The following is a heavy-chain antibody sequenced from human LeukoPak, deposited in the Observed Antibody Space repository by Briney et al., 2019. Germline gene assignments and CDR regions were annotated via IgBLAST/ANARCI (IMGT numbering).Heavy chain of an antibody. J-gene: IGHJ4*02. CDR3: ARGTRAGGFDY. CDR2: ISSNGGST. CDR1: GFTFSSYA. Sequence: GGSLRLSCAASGFTFSSYAMHWVRQAPGKGLEYVSAISSNGGSTYYANSVKGRFTISRDNSKNTLYLQMGSLRAEDMAMYYCARGTRAGGFDYWGQGTLVTVSS. V-gene: IGHV3-64*01. D-gene: IGHD2-8*02.